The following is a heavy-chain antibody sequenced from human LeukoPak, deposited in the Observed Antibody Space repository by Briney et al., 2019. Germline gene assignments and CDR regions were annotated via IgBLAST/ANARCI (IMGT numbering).Heavy chain of an antibody. J-gene: IGHJ4*02. Sequence: ASVKVSCKASGHTFTDYYMHWVRQAPGQGLEWMGWISPNSGGTNYAQKFQGRVTMTRDTSISTVFLEVSRLRSDDTAVYYCARGLGTVTTLNYYVADWGQGTLVTVSS. CDR2: ISPNSGGT. V-gene: IGHV1-2*02. D-gene: IGHD4-17*01. CDR1: GHTFTDYY. CDR3: ARGLGTVTTLNYYVAD.